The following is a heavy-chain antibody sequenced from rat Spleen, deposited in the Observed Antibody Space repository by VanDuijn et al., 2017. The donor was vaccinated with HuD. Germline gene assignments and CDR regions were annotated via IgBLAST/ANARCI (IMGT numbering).Heavy chain of an antibody. CDR2: IWTGGNT. CDR1: GFSLTSYN. Sequence: QVQLKESGPGLVQPSQTLSLTCTVSGFSLTSYNVHWVRQPTGKGLEWMGIIWTGGNTDYNSALKSRLSISRDTSKSQVFLKMNSLQTEDTAIYFCSRSDYWGQGVMVTVSS. V-gene: IGHV2-30*01. J-gene: IGHJ2*01. CDR3: SRSDY.